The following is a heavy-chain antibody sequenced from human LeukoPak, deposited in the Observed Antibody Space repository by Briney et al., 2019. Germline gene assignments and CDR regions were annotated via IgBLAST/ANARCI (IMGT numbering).Heavy chain of an antibody. Sequence: SETLSLTCTVSGGSISSYYWSWIRQPPGKGLGWIGYIYYSGSTNYNPSLKSRVTISVDTSKNQFSLKLSSVTAADTAVYYCARHVGSGIVLFDYWGQGTLVTVSS. CDR1: GGSISSYY. CDR2: IYYSGST. J-gene: IGHJ4*02. D-gene: IGHD3-10*01. V-gene: IGHV4-59*08. CDR3: ARHVGSGIVLFDY.